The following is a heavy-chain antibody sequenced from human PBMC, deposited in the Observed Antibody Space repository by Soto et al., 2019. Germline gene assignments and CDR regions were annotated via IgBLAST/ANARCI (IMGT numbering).Heavy chain of an antibody. Sequence: QVQLVQSGAEVKKPGASVKVSCKASGYTFTSYAIHWVRQAPGQRLEWMAWINAGNGNTRYSRKFQDRVTLTRDTAAITAYMDLSSMTSEDTALYFCAGGGDGALIVDWGQGTLITVSS. CDR1: GYTFTSYA. CDR2: INAGNGNT. V-gene: IGHV1-3*01. CDR3: AGGGDGALIVD. D-gene: IGHD1-26*01. J-gene: IGHJ4*02.